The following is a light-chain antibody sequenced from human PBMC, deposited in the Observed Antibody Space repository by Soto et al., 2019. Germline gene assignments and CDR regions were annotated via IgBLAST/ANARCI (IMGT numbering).Light chain of an antibody. CDR2: AVS. J-gene: IGLJ1*01. V-gene: IGLV2-14*01. CDR1: SSDVGGYNF. Sequence: QSALTQPASVSGSPGQSITISCTGTSSDVGGYNFVSWYQQHPGRAPKLLIYAVSRRPSGVSNRFSGSKSGDTASLTISGLQAEDEADYYCYSYRGYYTRVFGTGTKVTVL. CDR3: YSYRGYYTRV.